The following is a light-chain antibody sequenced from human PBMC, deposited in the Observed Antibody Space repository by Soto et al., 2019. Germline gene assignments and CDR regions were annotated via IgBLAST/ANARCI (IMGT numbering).Light chain of an antibody. J-gene: IGKJ1*01. Sequence: VLTHTPGTLSLSPGARASLSCRASQRVINSFLDWYQQKAGQSPRLLIYAASARAIGIPDRFSGSGSGTDFTLTISRLEPEDFAVYYCQQYGHSPRTFGQGTKVDIK. CDR1: QRVINSF. V-gene: IGKV3-20*01. CDR3: QQYGHSPRT. CDR2: AAS.